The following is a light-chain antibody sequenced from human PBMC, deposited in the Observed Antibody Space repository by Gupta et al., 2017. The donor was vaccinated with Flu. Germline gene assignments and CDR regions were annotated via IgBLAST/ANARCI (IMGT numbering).Light chain of an antibody. Sequence: DNQMTQSPSTLSASVGDRVTITCRASQSLDNWLAWFQQKPGQAPKLLIYRVFNLENGVPSRFSGSGSGTEFTLTISSLQPEDFATYFCQQYHTFPWMFGQGTRVEIE. CDR1: QSLDNW. V-gene: IGKV1-5*03. CDR3: QQYHTFPWM. J-gene: IGKJ1*01. CDR2: RVF.